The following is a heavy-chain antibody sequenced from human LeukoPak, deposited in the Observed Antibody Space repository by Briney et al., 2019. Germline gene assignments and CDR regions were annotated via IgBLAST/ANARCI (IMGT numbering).Heavy chain of an antibody. CDR3: ARGTTVVTPDAFDI. D-gene: IGHD4-23*01. V-gene: IGHV4-61*01. CDR2: IYYSGST. Sequence: SETLSLTCTVSGGSISSASYYWSWIRQPPGKGLEWFGYIYYSGSTNYNPSLKSRVTISLDTSKNQFSLKLSSVTAADTAVYYCARGTTVVTPDAFDIWGQGTMVTVSS. CDR1: GGSISSASYY. J-gene: IGHJ3*02.